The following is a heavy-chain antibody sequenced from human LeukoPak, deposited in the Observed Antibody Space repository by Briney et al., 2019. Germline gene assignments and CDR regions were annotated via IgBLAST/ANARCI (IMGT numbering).Heavy chain of an antibody. Sequence: GASVKVSCKASGYTFTSYGISWVRQAPGQGLEWMGWISAYNGNTNYAQKLQGRVTMTTDTSTSTAYMELRSLRSDDTAVYYCARDLDILTGYLFSDYYYMDVWGKGTTVTVSS. CDR1: GYTFTSYG. CDR3: ARDLDILTGYLFSDYYYMDV. J-gene: IGHJ6*03. CDR2: ISAYNGNT. D-gene: IGHD3-9*01. V-gene: IGHV1-18*01.